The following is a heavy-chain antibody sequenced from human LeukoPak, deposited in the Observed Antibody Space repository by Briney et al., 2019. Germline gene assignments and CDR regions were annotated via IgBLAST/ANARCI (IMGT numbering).Heavy chain of an antibody. CDR2: IYNSGST. CDR3: ARDKGPYWYFDL. Sequence: PSETLSLTCTVSGGSISSYYWNWIRQPPGKGLEWIGNIYNSGSTDYNPSLRSQVTMSVDTSKNQISLKLSSVTAADTAVYYCARDKGPYWYFDLWGRGTLVTVSS. CDR1: GGSISSYY. V-gene: IGHV4-59*01. J-gene: IGHJ2*01.